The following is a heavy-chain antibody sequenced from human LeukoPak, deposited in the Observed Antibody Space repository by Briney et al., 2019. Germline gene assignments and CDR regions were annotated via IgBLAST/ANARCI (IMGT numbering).Heavy chain of an antibody. D-gene: IGHD2-21*02. CDR3: ASLAYCGGDCYSGFDY. Sequence: GESLKISCKGSGYSFTSYWIGWVRQMPGKGLEWMGIIYPGDSDTRYSPSFQGQVTISADKSISPAYLQWSSLKASDTAMYYCASLAYCGGDCYSGFDYWGQGTLVTVSS. CDR2: IYPGDSDT. CDR1: GYSFTSYW. V-gene: IGHV5-51*01. J-gene: IGHJ4*02.